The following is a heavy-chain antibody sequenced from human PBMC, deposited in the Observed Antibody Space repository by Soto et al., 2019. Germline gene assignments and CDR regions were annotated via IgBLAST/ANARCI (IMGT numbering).Heavy chain of an antibody. V-gene: IGHV4-31*03. D-gene: IGHD3-10*01. Sequence: RSETLSLTCTVSGGSISSGGYYWSWIRQHPGKGLEWIGYIYYSGSTYYNPSLKSRVTISVDTSKNQFSLKLSSVTAADTAVYYCARGFLNYYGSGSYYTNWFAPWGQGTLVTVSS. CDR1: GGSISSGGYY. CDR2: IYYSGST. CDR3: ARGFLNYYGSGSYYTNWFAP. J-gene: IGHJ5*02.